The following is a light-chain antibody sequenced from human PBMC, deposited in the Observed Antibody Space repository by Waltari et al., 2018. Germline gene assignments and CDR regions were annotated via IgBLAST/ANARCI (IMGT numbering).Light chain of an antibody. V-gene: IGKV3-15*01. CDR3: RQYNRWPPIT. J-gene: IGKJ5*01. CDR2: DAS. Sequence: VVLTQSPATLSVSPGESAIISCRASQSVSSNLAWYQQKPGQPPRLLIYDASTRASSIPARFRGSGSGTEFTLTINSLQSEDSATYYCRQYNRWPPITFGQGTRLDIK. CDR1: QSVSSN.